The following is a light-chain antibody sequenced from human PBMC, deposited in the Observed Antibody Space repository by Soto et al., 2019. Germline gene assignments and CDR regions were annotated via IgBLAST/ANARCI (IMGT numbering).Light chain of an antibody. Sequence: QSVLTQPASLSGSPGQSNTISCTGTNRDIGGYNYVSWYQQHPGKAPKLMIYDVTYRPSGVSNRFSASKSGNTASLTISGLQAEDEADYYCASYASSNTVLFGGGTKVTVL. CDR1: NRDIGGYNY. CDR3: ASYASSNTVL. V-gene: IGLV2-14*03. J-gene: IGLJ2*01. CDR2: DVT.